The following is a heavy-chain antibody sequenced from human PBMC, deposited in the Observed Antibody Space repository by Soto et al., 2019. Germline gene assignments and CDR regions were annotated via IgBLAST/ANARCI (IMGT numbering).Heavy chain of an antibody. CDR1: GFTFSNYA. Sequence: PGGSLRLSCAASGFTFSNYAMSWVRQAPGKGLEWVSAISGSGGSTYYADSVKGRFTISRDNSKNTLYLQMNSLRAEDTAVYYCEKYLWAPVPTRAFDYWCQAILVTVS. V-gene: IGHV3-23*01. CDR2: ISGSGGST. J-gene: IGHJ4*02. D-gene: IGHD4-17*01. CDR3: EKYLWAPVPTRAFDY.